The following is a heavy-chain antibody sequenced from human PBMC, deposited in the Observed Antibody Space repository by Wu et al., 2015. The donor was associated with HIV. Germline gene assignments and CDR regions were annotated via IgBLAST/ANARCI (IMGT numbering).Heavy chain of an antibody. D-gene: IGHD2-2*01. CDR3: ARGGNIRYARMDV. J-gene: IGHJ6*02. CDR2: ISSYDGNT. V-gene: IGHV1-18*01. CDR1: GYTYTNYG. Sequence: QVQLVQSETEVKKPGASVRVSCKTSGYTYTNYGISWLRQAPGQGLEWMGWISSYDGNTSYEQKFQGRVTMTTDSSTRTAYMDLRSLTSDDTAVYYCARGGNIRYARMDVWGQGITVTVSS.